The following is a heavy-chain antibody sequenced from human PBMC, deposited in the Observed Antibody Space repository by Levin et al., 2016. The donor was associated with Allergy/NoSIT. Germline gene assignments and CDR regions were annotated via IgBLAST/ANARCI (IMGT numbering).Heavy chain of an antibody. J-gene: IGHJ5*02. Sequence: SETLSLTCAVSGGSINSNNCWSWVRQPPGKGLEWIGEIYHSGSTNYNPSLKSRVTISVDKSKNQFSLKLSSVTAADTAVYYCARVGSPPRWFDPWGQGTLVTVSS. CDR3: ARVGSPPRWFDP. D-gene: IGHD1-1*01. CDR2: IYHSGST. V-gene: IGHV4-4*02. CDR1: GGSINSNNC.